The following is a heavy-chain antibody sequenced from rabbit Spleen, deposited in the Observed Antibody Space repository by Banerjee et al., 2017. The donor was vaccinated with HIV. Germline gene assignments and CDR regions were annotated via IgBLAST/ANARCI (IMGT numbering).Heavy chain of an antibody. J-gene: IGHJ6*01. V-gene: IGHV1S45*01. D-gene: IGHD4-1*01. CDR3: ARDSGTSFSSYGMDL. CDR2: IAVGSGGFT. CDR1: GIDLSSYYY. Sequence: QQQLEESGGGLVKPGGTLTLTCKASGIDLSSYYYMCWVRQPPGKGLEWIACIAVGSGGFTYYTNWAKGRFTISKTSSTTVTLQMTSLTAADTATYFCARDSGTSFSSYGMDLWGQGTLVTVS.